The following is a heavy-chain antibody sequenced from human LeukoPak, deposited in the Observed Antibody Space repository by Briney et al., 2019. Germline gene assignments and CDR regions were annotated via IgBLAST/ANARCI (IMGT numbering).Heavy chain of an antibody. V-gene: IGHV3-23*01. Sequence: GGSLRLSCAASAFTLSTYAMSWVRQAPGKGLEWVSGISAGKGNTYYADSVKGRFIISRDNSKNTLFLQMNSLRAEDTAVYYCARDRPYGGKGDFDYWGQGTLVTVSS. CDR1: AFTLSTYA. CDR3: ARDRPYGGKGDFDY. J-gene: IGHJ4*02. CDR2: ISAGKGNT. D-gene: IGHD4-23*01.